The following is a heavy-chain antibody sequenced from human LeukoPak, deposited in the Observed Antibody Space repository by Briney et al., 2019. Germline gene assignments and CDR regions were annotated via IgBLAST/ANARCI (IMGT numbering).Heavy chain of an antibody. J-gene: IGHJ6*02. CDR1: GGSISSTSYY. CDR3: ARQWGSGWYGEKYYYYGMDV. Sequence: SETLSLTCTVSGGSISSTSYYWGWIRQPPGKGLEWIGNIYCSGDTYYNSALKSRVTVSVDTSKNQFSLKLRSVTAADTAVYYCARQWGSGWYGEKYYYYGMDVWGQGTTVTVSS. CDR2: IYCSGDT. V-gene: IGHV4-39*01. D-gene: IGHD6-19*01.